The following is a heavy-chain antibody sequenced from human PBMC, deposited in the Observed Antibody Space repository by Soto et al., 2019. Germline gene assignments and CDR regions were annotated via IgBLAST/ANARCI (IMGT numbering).Heavy chain of an antibody. CDR2: IDYTGNT. CDR1: GGSISSSSYY. D-gene: IGHD5-18*01. CDR3: ARINKGYGTDS. V-gene: IGHV4-39*01. Sequence: SQTLSLTXTLSGGSISSSSYYCGCIRQPPGKGLEWIASIDYTGNTFYNPSLTSRVTISVDTSKNQFSLKVTSVTAADTAVYYCARINKGYGTDSWGQGTLVTVSS. J-gene: IGHJ4*02.